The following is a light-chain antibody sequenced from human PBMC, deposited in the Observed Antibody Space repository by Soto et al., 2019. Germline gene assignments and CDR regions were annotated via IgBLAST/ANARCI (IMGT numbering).Light chain of an antibody. Sequence: QSVLTQPPSVSAAPGQKVTISCSGSSSNIGNNYVSWYQQFPETAPKLLIYENDKRPSGIPDRFSGSKSGTSATLGITGPQTGDEADYYCGTWDSSLSAWVLGGGTKLTVL. CDR3: GTWDSSLSAWV. CDR1: SSNIGNNY. V-gene: IGLV1-51*02. CDR2: END. J-gene: IGLJ3*02.